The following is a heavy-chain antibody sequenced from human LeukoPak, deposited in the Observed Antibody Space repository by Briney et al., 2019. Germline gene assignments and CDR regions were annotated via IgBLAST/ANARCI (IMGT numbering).Heavy chain of an antibody. J-gene: IGHJ4*02. CDR3: ARETNYYDSRGYSDY. CDR2: ISSSSTFI. V-gene: IGHV3-21*01. D-gene: IGHD3-22*01. Sequence: GGSQRLSCAASGFTFSIYNMNWVRQAPGKGLEWVSSISSSSTFIYYADSLKGRFTISRDNAKNSLYLQMNSLRAEDTAVYYCARETNYYDSRGYSDYWGQGTLVTVSS. CDR1: GFTFSIYN.